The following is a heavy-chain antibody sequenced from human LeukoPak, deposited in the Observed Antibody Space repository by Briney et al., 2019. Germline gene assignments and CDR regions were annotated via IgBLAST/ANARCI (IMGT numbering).Heavy chain of an antibody. CDR2: INHSGST. CDR3: ARVGPRYCSGGSCYPANPKSTCLDY. D-gene: IGHD2-15*01. Sequence: PSETLSLTCAVYGGSFSGYYWSWIRQPPGKGLEWIGEINHSGSTNYNPSLKSRVTISVDTSKNQFSLKLSSVTAADTAVYYCARVGPRYCSGGSCYPANPKSTCLDYWGQGTLVTVSS. V-gene: IGHV4-34*01. J-gene: IGHJ4*02. CDR1: GGSFSGYY.